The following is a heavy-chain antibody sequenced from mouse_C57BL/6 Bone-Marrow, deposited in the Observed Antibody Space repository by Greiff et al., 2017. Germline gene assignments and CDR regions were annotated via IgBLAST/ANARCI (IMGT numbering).Heavy chain of an antibody. Sequence: EVKLMESGGGLVKPGGSLKLSCAASGFTFSDYGMHWVRQAPEKGLEWVAYISSGSSTIYYADTVKGRFTISRDNAKNTLFLQMTSLRSEDTAMYYCARPGYYSNYYFDYWGQGTTLTVSS. CDR1: GFTFSDYG. V-gene: IGHV5-17*01. J-gene: IGHJ2*01. CDR2: ISSGSSTI. D-gene: IGHD2-5*01. CDR3: ARPGYYSNYYFDY.